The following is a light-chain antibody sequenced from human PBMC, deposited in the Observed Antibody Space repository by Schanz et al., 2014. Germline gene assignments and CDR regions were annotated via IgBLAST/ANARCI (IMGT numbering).Light chain of an antibody. V-gene: IGKV1-39*01. CDR1: QTINTY. Sequence: DIQMTQSPSSLSASVGDTVTIICRASQTINTYLNWYQQKPGEAPKLLIYGASSLQTGVPSRFSGGGSGTYFTLNINSLQPDDFATYCGQQTFFNPCTFGQGTKVEMK. J-gene: IGKJ1*01. CDR2: GAS. CDR3: QQTFFNPCT.